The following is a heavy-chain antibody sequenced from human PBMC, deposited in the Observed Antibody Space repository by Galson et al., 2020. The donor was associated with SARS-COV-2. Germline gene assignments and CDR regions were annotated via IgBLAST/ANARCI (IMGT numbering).Heavy chain of an antibody. Sequence: GESLKISCTGSGYSFTSYSIGWVPQMPGKGLEWMGIIYPGDSDPRYSPSFQGQVTISADKSISTAYLQWSNLKASDTAMYYCARHLVADPLIDYWGQGTLVTVSS. CDR3: ARHLVADPLIDY. CDR2: IYPGDSDP. D-gene: IGHD2-15*01. CDR1: GYSFTSYS. V-gene: IGHV5-51*01. J-gene: IGHJ4*02.